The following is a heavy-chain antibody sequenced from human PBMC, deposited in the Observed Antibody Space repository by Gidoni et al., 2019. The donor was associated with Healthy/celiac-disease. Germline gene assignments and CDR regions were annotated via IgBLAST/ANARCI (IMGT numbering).Heavy chain of an antibody. Sequence: QVPLLESGGGVVQSAGSRSPSCAAPGSPFSRYGINRVRQAPGKGLAWVAFIRYDGSNKYYADSVKGRVTITRDNSKDTLYLQMNSLRAEDTAVYYCAKDLGYCSGGSCHVRGYYYYGMDVWGQGTTVTVSS. CDR1: GSPFSRYG. J-gene: IGHJ6*02. D-gene: IGHD2-15*01. CDR2: IRYDGSNK. CDR3: AKDLGYCSGGSCHVRGYYYYGMDV. V-gene: IGHV3-30*02.